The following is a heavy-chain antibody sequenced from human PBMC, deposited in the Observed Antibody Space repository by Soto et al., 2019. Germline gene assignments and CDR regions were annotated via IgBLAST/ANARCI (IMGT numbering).Heavy chain of an antibody. Sequence: PSETLSLTCTVSGGSISSGGYYWSWIRQHPGKGLEYIGYIYYSGSTYYNPSLKGRVTISVDTWKNRFSLNLRSVTAADTAVYYCARTVVVVVSNVPDYFDYWGQGMLVTVYS. V-gene: IGHV4-31*03. CDR3: ARTVVVVVSNVPDYFDY. J-gene: IGHJ4*02. D-gene: IGHD2-15*01. CDR1: GGSISSGGYY. CDR2: IYYSGST.